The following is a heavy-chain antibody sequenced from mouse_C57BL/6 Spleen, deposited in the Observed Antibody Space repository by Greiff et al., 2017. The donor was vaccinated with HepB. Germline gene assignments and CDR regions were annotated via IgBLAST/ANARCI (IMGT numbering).Heavy chain of an antibody. Sequence: VQLQQSGAELVRPGASVKLSCKASGYTFTDYYINWVKQRPGQGLEWIARIYPGSGNTYYNEKFKGKATLTAEKSSSTDYMQLSSLTSEDSAVYFCARSGGGYYFDYWGQGTTLTVSS. CDR3: ARSGGGYYFDY. V-gene: IGHV1-76*01. CDR1: GYTFTDYY. J-gene: IGHJ2*01. CDR2: IYPGSGNT. D-gene: IGHD1-1*02.